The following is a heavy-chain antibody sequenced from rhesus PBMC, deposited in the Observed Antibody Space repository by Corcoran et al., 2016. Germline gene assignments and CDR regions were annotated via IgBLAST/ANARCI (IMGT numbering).Heavy chain of an antibody. D-gene: IGHD4-29*01. CDR2: NSGRHGGT. Sequence: QVQLQESGPGLVKPSETLSLTCAVSGGSFSSYYWSWIRQPPGKGLGWIGYNSGRHGGTYYNPTLNSRVTISTDTSKNQFSLKVNSVTAADPAVYYCATSTVAATAYWGQGVLVTVSS. CDR3: ATSTVAATAY. V-gene: IGHV4-165*01. J-gene: IGHJ4*01. CDR1: GGSFSSYY.